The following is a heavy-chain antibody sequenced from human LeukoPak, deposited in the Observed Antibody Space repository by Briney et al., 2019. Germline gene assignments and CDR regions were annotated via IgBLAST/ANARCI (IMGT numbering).Heavy chain of an antibody. V-gene: IGHV3-23*01. CDR1: GFTMSNYG. J-gene: IGHJ1*01. Sequence: QPGGSLRLSCAASGFTMSNYGVSWVRQAPGKGLEWVSGIRSAVDTTHYADSVKGRFIISRDNSKNTLSLQLNSLRPEDTALYYCAKKVVVGATSPYSDFQDWGQGTLVTVSS. D-gene: IGHD1-26*01. CDR3: AKKVVVGATSPYSDFQD. CDR2: IRSAVDTT.